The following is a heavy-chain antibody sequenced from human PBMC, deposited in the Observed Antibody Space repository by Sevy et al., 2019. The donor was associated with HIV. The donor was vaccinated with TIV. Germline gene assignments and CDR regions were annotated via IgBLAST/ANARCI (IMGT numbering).Heavy chain of an antibody. CDR1: GYTFTSYY. CDR3: ARDRYYESSGWIFDAFDN. D-gene: IGHD3-22*01. J-gene: IGHJ3*02. V-gene: IGHV1-46*01. Sequence: ASVKVSCKASGYTFTSYYMHWVRQAPGQGLEWMGIINPSGGSTSYARKFQGGVTMNRDTSTSTVYMELSSLRSEDTVVYYCARDRYYESSGWIFDAFDNWGQGTMVTVSS. CDR2: INPSGGST.